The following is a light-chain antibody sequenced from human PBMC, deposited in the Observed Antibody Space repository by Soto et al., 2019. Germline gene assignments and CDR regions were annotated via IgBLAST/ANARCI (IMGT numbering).Light chain of an antibody. Sequence: QSALTQPRSVSGSPGQSVTISRTGTSSDVGGYNYVSWYQQYPGKAPKLIIYDVSKRPSGVPDRFSGSKSGNTASLTISGLQAEDEADYYCCSYAGTYTLWVFGGGTKVTVL. CDR1: SSDVGGYNY. V-gene: IGLV2-11*01. CDR3: CSYAGTYTLWV. CDR2: DVS. J-gene: IGLJ3*02.